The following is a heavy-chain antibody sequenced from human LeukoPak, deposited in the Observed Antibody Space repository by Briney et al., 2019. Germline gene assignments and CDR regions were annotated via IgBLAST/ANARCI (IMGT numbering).Heavy chain of an antibody. CDR3: ARTKNEYASDWPFDY. V-gene: IGHV4-34*01. CDR1: GGSFSGYS. CDR2: INHSGSA. D-gene: IGHD6-19*01. Sequence: SETLSLTCAVSGGSFSGYSWNWIRQPPGKGLEWIGKINHSGSANYNPSLKSRVTISVDTSTNQFSLKLSSVTAADTAVYYCARTKNEYASDWPFDYWGQGTLVTVSS. J-gene: IGHJ4*02.